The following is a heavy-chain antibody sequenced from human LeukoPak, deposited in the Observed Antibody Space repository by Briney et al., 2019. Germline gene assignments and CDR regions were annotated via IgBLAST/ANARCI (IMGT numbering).Heavy chain of an antibody. CDR1: GGTFSSYT. V-gene: IGHV1-69*01. CDR2: IIPIFGTA. Sequence: SVKVSCKASGGTFSSYTISWVRQAPGQGLEWMGGIIPIFGTANYAQKFQGRVTITADESTSTAYMELSSLRSEDTAVYYCASGYCSSTSCYFHYYYYIGVWGKGTTVTVSS. CDR3: ASGYCSSTSCYFHYYYYIGV. J-gene: IGHJ6*03. D-gene: IGHD2-2*03.